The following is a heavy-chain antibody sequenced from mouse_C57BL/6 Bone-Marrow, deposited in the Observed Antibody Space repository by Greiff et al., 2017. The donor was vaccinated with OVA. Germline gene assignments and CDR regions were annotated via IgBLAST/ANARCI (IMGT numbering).Heavy chain of an antibody. CDR2: IDPETGGT. CDR1: GYTFTDYE. D-gene: IGHD2-5*01. CDR3: TRGYSNYYAMDY. V-gene: IGHV1-15*01. J-gene: IGHJ4*01. Sequence: VQLVEPGAELVRPGASVTLSCKASGYTFTDYEMHWVKQTPVHGLEWIGAIDPETGGTAYNQKFKGKAILTADKSSSTAYMELRSLTSEDSAVYYCTRGYSNYYAMDYWGQGTSVTVSS.